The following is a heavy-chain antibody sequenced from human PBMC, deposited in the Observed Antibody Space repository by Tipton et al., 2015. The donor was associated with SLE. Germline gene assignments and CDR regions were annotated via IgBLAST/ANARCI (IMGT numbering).Heavy chain of an antibody. CDR2: IYSSGTT. CDR1: GGSISSYY. D-gene: IGHD4-17*01. Sequence: TLSLTCTVSGGSISSYYWSWIRQPAGKGLEWIGRIYSSGTTNYYPSLKSRVTMSIDASQNRVSLRLKSVSAADTAVYYCARGSDGEYVRYFDVWGPGTLVTVSS. J-gene: IGHJ2*01. CDR3: ARGSDGEYVRYFDV. V-gene: IGHV4-4*07.